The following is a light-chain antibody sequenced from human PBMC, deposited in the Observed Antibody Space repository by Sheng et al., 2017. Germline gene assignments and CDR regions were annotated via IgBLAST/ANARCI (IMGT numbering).Light chain of an antibody. V-gene: IGLV3-19*01. J-gene: IGLJ3*02. CDR1: SLRSYY. CDR2: GKT. Sequence: SSELTQDPAVSVALGQTVRITCQGDSLRSYYASWYQQKPGQAPVLVIYGKTTGLRDPRPILWLQLRNTASLTITGAQAEDEADYYCNSRDSSGNHLVFGGGTKLTVL. CDR3: NSRDSSGNHLV.